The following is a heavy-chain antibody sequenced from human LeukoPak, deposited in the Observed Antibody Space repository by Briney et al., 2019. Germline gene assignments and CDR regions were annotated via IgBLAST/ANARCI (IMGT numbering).Heavy chain of an antibody. J-gene: IGHJ4*02. CDR2: IKKDGSEK. CDR3: ARDLSGIAGYTYGRGIDY. Sequence: QAGGSLSLSCAASGFPCSSHWMSWVRPAPGKGLEGVADIKKDGSEKYYVDAVKGRFTISRGNAKTSLYLQMNSLRAEDTAVYYCARDLSGIAGYTYGRGIDYWGEGTLVTVSS. CDR1: GFPCSSHW. V-gene: IGHV3-7*01. D-gene: IGHD5-18*01.